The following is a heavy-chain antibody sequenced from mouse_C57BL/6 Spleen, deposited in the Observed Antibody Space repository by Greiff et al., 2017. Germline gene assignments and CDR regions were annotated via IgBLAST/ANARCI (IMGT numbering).Heavy chain of an antibody. CDR3: TRDYYGSSYPYAMDY. Sequence: VQLQQSGTVLARPGASVKMSCKTSGYTFTSYWMHWVKQRPGPGLAWIGALYPGNSDTSYNQKFKGKAKLTAVTSASTAYMELSSLTNEDSAVYYCTRDYYGSSYPYAMDYWGQGTSVTVSS. V-gene: IGHV1-5*01. D-gene: IGHD1-1*01. J-gene: IGHJ4*01. CDR2: LYPGNSDT. CDR1: GYTFTSYW.